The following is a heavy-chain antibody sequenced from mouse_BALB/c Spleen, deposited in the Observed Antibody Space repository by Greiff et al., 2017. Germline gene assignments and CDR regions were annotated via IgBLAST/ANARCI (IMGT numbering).Heavy chain of an antibody. CDR2: INPSTGYT. D-gene: IGHD2-1*01. V-gene: IGHV1-7*01. J-gene: IGHJ4*01. CDR3: AFYGNYAAGAMDY. Sequence: QVQLQQSGAELAKPGASVKMSCKASGYTFTSYWMHWVKQRPGQGLEWIGYINPSTGYTEYNQKFKDKATLTADKSSSTAYMQLSSLTSEDSAVYYCAFYGNYAAGAMDYWGQGTSVTVSS. CDR1: GYTFTSYW.